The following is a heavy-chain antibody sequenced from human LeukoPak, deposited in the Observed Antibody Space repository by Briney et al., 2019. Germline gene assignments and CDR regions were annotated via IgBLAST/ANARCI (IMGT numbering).Heavy chain of an antibody. CDR2: FDPEDGET. CDR3: APRRLGATEAFDI. V-gene: IGHV1-24*01. J-gene: IGHJ3*02. Sequence: ASVKVSCKVSGYTLTELSMHWVRQAPGKGLEWMGGFDPEDGETIYAQKFQGRVTMTRDASTSTVYMELSSLRSEDTAVYYCAPRRLGATEAFDIWGQGTMVAVSS. CDR1: GYTLTELS. D-gene: IGHD1-26*01.